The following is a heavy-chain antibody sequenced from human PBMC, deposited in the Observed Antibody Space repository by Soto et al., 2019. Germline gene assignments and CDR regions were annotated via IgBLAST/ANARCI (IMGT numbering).Heavy chain of an antibody. J-gene: IGHJ4*02. D-gene: IGHD3-10*01. V-gene: IGHV4-61*01. CDR2: IYYSGST. Sequence: QVQLQESGPGLVKPSETLSLTCTVSGGSVSSGSYYWSWIRQPPGKGLEWIGYIYYSGSTNYNPSLKSRVTISVDTSKNQFSLKLSSVTAADTAVYYCARDAMVRGASFDYWGQGTLVTVSS. CDR1: GGSVSSGSYY. CDR3: ARDAMVRGASFDY.